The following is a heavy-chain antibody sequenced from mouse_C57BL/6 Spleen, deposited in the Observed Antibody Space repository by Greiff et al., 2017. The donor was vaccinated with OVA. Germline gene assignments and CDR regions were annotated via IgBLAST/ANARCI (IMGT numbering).Heavy chain of an antibody. CDR3: ARNYGSPYAMDY. J-gene: IGHJ4*01. Sequence: DVQLVESGGGLVKPGGSLKLSCAASGFTFSDYGMHWVRQAPEKGLEWVAYISSGSSTIYYADTVKGRFTISRDNAKNTLFLQMTSLRSEDTAMYYCARNYGSPYAMDYWGQGTSVTVSS. V-gene: IGHV5-17*01. CDR2: ISSGSSTI. CDR1: GFTFSDYG. D-gene: IGHD1-1*01.